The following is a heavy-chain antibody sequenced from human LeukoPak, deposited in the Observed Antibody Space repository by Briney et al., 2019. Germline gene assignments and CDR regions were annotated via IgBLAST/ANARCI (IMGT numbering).Heavy chain of an antibody. J-gene: IGHJ6*03. CDR2: IWYAGSNE. CDR1: GFTFSGYG. D-gene: IGHD3-22*01. V-gene: IGHV3-33*08. CDR3: ARDSPSAIEDTYMDV. Sequence: PGGSLRLSCAASGFTFSGYGMHWVRQAPGKGLEWVAVIWYAGSNEFYAGSVKGRFTISRDNSKNTVYLQMNRLRPEDTAVYYCARDSPSAIEDTYMDVWGKGTTVTVSS.